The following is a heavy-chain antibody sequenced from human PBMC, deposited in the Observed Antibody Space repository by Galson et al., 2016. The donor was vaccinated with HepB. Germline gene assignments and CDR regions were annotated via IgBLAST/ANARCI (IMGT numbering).Heavy chain of an antibody. D-gene: IGHD3-10*01. CDR2: TELDGSVK. Sequence: SLRLSCAASGFIFSQYVIHWVRQAPGKGLEWVAVTELDGSVKFYAAAVKGRFTISRDNSKNTLYLQMNSLRAEDRAVYYCAKDGLYYGSGSYGSVDYWGQGTLVTVSS. CDR1: GFIFSQYV. V-gene: IGHV3-30-3*01. CDR3: AKDGLYYGSGSYGSVDY. J-gene: IGHJ4*02.